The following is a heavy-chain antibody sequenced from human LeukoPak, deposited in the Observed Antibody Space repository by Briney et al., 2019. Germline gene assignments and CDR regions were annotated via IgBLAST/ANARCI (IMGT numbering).Heavy chain of an antibody. CDR1: GFIFSNYW. V-gene: IGHV3-7*01. CDR2: IKRDGIEK. D-gene: IGHD3-10*01. J-gene: IGHJ4*02. CDR3: ALNMVGGQIFDF. Sequence: PGGSLRLSCAASGFIFSNYWMSWVRQAPGKGLEWVADIKRDGIEKHYVDSVRGRFTISRDNAKNSLYLQMNSLRAEDTAVYYCALNMVGGQIFDFWGQGSLLTVSS.